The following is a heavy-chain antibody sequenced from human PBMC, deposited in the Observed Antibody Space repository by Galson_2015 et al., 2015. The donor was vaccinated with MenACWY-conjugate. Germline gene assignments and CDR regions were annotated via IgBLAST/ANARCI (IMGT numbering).Heavy chain of an antibody. V-gene: IGHV3-73*01. CDR3: TRELRDIVVVPAASNYYYYGMDV. Sequence: SLRLSCAASGFTFSGSAMHWVRQASGKGLEWVGRIRSKANSYATAYAASVKGRFTISRDDSKNTAYLQMNSLKTEDTAVYYCTRELRDIVVVPAASNYYYYGMDVWGQGTTVTVSS. CDR2: IRSKANSYAT. D-gene: IGHD2-2*01. J-gene: IGHJ6*02. CDR1: GFTFSGSA.